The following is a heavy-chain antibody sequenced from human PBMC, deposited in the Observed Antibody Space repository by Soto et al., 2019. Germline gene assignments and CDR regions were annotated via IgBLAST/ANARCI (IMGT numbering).Heavy chain of an antibody. Sequence: EVQLVQSGAEVKKPGESLRISCKGSGYSFTSYWISWVRQMPGKRLEWMGRIDPSDSYTNYSPSFQGHVTISADKSISTAYLQWCSLKASDDAMYYCGRLAMATGRGYSGMDVWGRGTRVTVSS. CDR3: GRLAMATGRGYSGMDV. CDR2: IDPSDSYT. CDR1: GYSFTSYW. J-gene: IGHJ6*02. V-gene: IGHV5-10-1*01. D-gene: IGHD5-12*01.